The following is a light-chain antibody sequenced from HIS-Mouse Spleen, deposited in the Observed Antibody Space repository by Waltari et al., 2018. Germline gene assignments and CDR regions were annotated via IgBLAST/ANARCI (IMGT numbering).Light chain of an antibody. Sequence: DIQMTQSPSSLSASVGDRVTIPCRASQSISSYLNWYQQKPGKAPKLLIYAASSLQSGVPSRFSGSGSGTDFTLTISSLQPEDFATYYCQQSYSTPPRTFGQGTKVEIK. CDR3: QQSYSTPPRT. J-gene: IGKJ1*01. CDR2: AAS. CDR1: QSISSY. V-gene: IGKV1-39*01.